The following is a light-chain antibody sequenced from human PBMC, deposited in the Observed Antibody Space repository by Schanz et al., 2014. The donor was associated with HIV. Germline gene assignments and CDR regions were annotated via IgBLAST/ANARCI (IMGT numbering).Light chain of an antibody. J-gene: IGKJ3*01. CDR3: QQYNSYSI. CDR2: QAS. CDR1: QTISSE. Sequence: DIQMTQSPSTLSASVGDRVSMTCRSSQTISSELAWYQQKPGKAPNLLIYQASILESGIPSRFSGSGSGTEFTLTISSLQPDDFATYYCQQYNSYSIFGPGTKVDIK. V-gene: IGKV1-5*03.